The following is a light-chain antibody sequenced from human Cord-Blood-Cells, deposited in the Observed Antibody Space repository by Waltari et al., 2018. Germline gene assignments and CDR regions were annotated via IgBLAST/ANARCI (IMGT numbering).Light chain of an antibody. Sequence: DIVMTQSPDSLAVSLGEEATINCKSIPSVLYSSNNTNYLAWYQQKPGQPPKLLIYWASTRESGVPDRFSGSGSGTDFTLTISSLQAEDVAVYYCQQYYSTPPTFCQGTKLEIK. CDR2: WAS. J-gene: IGKJ2*01. V-gene: IGKV4-1*01. CDR3: QQYYSTPPT. CDR1: PSVLYSSNNTNY.